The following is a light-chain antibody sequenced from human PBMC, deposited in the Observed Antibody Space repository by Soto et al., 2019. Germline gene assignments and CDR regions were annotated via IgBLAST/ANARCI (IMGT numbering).Light chain of an antibody. CDR2: DSS. CDR1: QSVRNSY. J-gene: IGKJ1*01. Sequence: EIVLKQSPGTLSLSPGARAPLSCRASQSVRNSYLAWSQQNPGQAPRLLIYDSSNRATGIPDRFSGSGSGTDFTLTISRLEPDDSAVYYCQQYNDWPTFGQGTKVDI. CDR3: QQYNDWPT. V-gene: IGKV3-20*01.